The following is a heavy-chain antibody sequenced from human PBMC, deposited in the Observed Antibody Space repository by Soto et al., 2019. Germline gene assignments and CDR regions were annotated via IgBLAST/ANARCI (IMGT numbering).Heavy chain of an antibody. CDR1: GYTFTSYY. J-gene: IGHJ6*02. D-gene: IGHD6-13*01. V-gene: IGHV1-46*01. Sequence: QVQLVQSGAEVKKPGASVKVSCKASGYTFTSYYMHWVRQAPGQGLEWMGIINPSGGSTSYAQKFQGRVTMTRDTSTSTVYMELSSLRSEDTAVYYCAREVAAAAGTVYYGMDVWGQGTTVTVSS. CDR2: INPSGGST. CDR3: AREVAAAAGTVYYGMDV.